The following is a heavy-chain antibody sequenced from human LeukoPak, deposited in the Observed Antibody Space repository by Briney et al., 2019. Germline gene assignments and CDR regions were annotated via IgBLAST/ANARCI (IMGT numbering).Heavy chain of an antibody. J-gene: IGHJ3*01. Sequence: PGGSLRLSCAASGFTFSNYAMTWVRQAPGKGLEWVSTISDSGSTFYADSVKGRFTISRDNSKNTLLLQMNGLRAGDTAVYYCAKDWPSEWQQLPDYDAVDVWGQGTMVTVSS. CDR3: AKDWPSEWQQLPDYDAVDV. CDR2: ISDSGST. V-gene: IGHV3-23*01. CDR1: GFTFSNYA. D-gene: IGHD6-13*01.